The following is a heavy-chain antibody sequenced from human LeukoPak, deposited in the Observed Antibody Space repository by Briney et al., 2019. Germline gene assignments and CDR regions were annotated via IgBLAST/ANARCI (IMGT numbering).Heavy chain of an antibody. CDR1: GGSISSYY. Sequence: PSETLSLTCTVSGGSISSYYWSWIRQPPGKGLEWIGYIYYSGSTNYNPSLKSRVTISVDTSKNQFSLKLSSVTAADTAVYYCARSERYFDWFQWDYWGQGTLVTVSS. J-gene: IGHJ4*02. CDR2: IYYSGST. CDR3: ARSERYFDWFQWDY. D-gene: IGHD3-9*01. V-gene: IGHV4-59*08.